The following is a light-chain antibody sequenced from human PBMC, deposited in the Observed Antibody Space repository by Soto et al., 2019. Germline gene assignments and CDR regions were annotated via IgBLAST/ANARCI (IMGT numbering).Light chain of an antibody. V-gene: IGKV3-20*01. Sequence: EIVLPQSPGTLSLSPGEGATLSCRASQSVSTNCFAWYQQKPGQAPRLLIYGASTRATGIPDRFSGSGSGTDFTLTISRLEPEDFAVYYCQQYGRTSWTFGQGTKVEIK. J-gene: IGKJ1*01. CDR1: QSVSTNC. CDR2: GAS. CDR3: QQYGRTSWT.